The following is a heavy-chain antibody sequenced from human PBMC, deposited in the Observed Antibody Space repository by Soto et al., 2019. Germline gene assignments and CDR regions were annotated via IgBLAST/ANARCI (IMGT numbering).Heavy chain of an antibody. CDR2: FYYSGNT. CDR3: ARAMGAINYFDY. CDR1: GGSIRSGGYH. Sequence: QVQLQESGPGLVKPSQTLSLTCTVSGGSIRSGGYHWSWIRQHPGKGLEWIGYFYYSGNTYYNPSLKSRLTISGDTSKNQFSLNLSSVTAADTAVYYCARAMGAINYFDYWGQGTLVTVSS. J-gene: IGHJ4*02. V-gene: IGHV4-31*03. D-gene: IGHD1-26*01.